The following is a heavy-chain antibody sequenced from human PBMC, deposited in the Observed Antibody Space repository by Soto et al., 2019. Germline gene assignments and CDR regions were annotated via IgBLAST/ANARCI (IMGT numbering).Heavy chain of an antibody. V-gene: IGHV2-5*02. D-gene: IGHD2-15*01. CDR3: AHSRVVVVAASLERYFDY. J-gene: IGHJ4*02. CDR2: IYWDGDK. Sequence: QITLKESGPPLVKPTQTLTLTCTFSGFSLNTSGVGVGWIRLPPGKALEWLALIYWDGDKRYSPSLKSRLTITKDTSKHHVVLTMTYLDPVDTATYYCAHSRVVVVAASLERYFDYWGQGTLVTVSS. CDR1: GFSLNTSGVG.